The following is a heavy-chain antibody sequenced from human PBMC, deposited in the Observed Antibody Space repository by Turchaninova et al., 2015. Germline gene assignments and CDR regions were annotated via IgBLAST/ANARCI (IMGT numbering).Heavy chain of an antibody. J-gene: IGHJ4*01. CDR3: ARVLTGSQFDY. CDR2: VSHSGNS. V-gene: IGHV4-38-2*01. Sequence: QVQLQESGPGLVKPSETLALTCVVSAYSIITSDYYWGWFRQPPGGGLEWIGSVSHSGNSYYNPSLRSRVTISRDTSRNQFSLRLTSVTAADTAVYYCARVLTGSQFDYWGLGTLVTVSS. D-gene: IGHD3-9*01. CDR1: AYSIITSDYY.